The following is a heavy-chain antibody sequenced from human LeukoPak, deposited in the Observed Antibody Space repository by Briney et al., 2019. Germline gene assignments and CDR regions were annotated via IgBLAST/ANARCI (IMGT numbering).Heavy chain of an antibody. CDR2: INHSGST. CDR1: GGFFSGYY. CDR3: ARGIVATDEYFDY. Sequence: SETLSLTCAVYGGFFSGYYWSWIRQPPGKGLEWIGEINHSGSTNYNPSLKSRVTISVDTSKNQFSLKLSSVTAADTAVYYCARGIVATDEYFDYWGQGTLVTVSS. V-gene: IGHV4-34*01. J-gene: IGHJ4*02. D-gene: IGHD5-12*01.